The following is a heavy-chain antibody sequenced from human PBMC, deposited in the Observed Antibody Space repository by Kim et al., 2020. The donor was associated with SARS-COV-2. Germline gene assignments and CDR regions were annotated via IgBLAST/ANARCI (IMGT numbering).Heavy chain of an antibody. CDR1: GFTFSSYG. V-gene: IGHV3-33*03. D-gene: IGHD2-21*01. CDR2: IWHGGSNK. Sequence: GGSLRLSCAASGFTFSSYGMHWVRQAPGKGLEWVAVIWHGGSNKYYADSVKGRFTISRDNAKNTLYLQMNSLRAEDTAVYYCAKEAVPYSDFCDYYF. J-gene: IGHJ2*01. CDR3: AKEAVPYSDFCDYYF.